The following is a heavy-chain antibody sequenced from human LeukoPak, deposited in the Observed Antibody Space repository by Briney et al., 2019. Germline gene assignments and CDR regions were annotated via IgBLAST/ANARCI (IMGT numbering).Heavy chain of an antibody. CDR2: IYHSGST. Sequence: PSETLSLTCTVSGGSISSGGYYWSWIRQPPGKGLEWIGYIYHSGSTYYNPSLKSRVTISVDRSKNQFSLKLSSVTAADTAVYYCARDKRDYTDYWGQGTLVTVSS. V-gene: IGHV4-30-2*01. CDR1: GGSISSGGYY. J-gene: IGHJ4*02. CDR3: ARDKRDYTDY.